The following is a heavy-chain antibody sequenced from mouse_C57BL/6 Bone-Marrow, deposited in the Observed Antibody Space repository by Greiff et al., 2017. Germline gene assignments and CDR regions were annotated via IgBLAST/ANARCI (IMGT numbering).Heavy chain of an antibody. J-gene: IGHJ3*01. CDR2: IHPNSGST. CDR3: ASNYGSRAWFAY. D-gene: IGHD1-1*01. V-gene: IGHV1-64*01. CDR1: GYTFTSYW. Sequence: QVHVKQPGAELVKPGASVKLSCKASGYTFTSYWMHWVKQRPGQGLEWIGMIHPNSGSTNYNEKFKSKATLTVDKSSSTAYMQLSSLTSEDSAVYYCASNYGSRAWFAYWGQGTLVTVSA.